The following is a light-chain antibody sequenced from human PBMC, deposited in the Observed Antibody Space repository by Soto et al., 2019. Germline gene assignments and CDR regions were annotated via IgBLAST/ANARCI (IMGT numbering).Light chain of an antibody. J-gene: IGKJ4*01. V-gene: IGKV1-8*01. CDR1: QGISSY. CDR2: AAS. Sequence: AIRMTQSPSSFSASTGDRVTITCRASQGISSYLAWYQQKPGKAPKLLIYAASTLQSGVPSRFSGSGSGTDFTLTFSCLQSEDFATYYCQQYYSYPITFGGGTKVDIK. CDR3: QQYYSYPIT.